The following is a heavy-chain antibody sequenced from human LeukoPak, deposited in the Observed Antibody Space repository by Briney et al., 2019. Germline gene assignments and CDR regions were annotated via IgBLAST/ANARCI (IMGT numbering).Heavy chain of an antibody. D-gene: IGHD3-10*01. Sequence: PGRSLRLSCAVSGFTFSNYGMHWVRQAPGKGLQWVALISYDGSDTYYADSVKGRFTISRDNSKNTLYLQMNGLRAEDTAVYYCARDLRYGSGRIDYWGQGTLVTVSS. CDR3: ARDLRYGSGRIDY. V-gene: IGHV3-30*03. CDR1: GFTFSNYG. CDR2: ISYDGSDT. J-gene: IGHJ4*02.